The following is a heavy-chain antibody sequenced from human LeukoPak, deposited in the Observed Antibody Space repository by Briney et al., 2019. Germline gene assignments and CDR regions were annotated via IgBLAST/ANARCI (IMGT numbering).Heavy chain of an antibody. CDR1: GGTFSSYA. V-gene: IGHV1-69*13. CDR3: ARTSLYRGYSYGSIWRTSGMDV. D-gene: IGHD5-18*01. Sequence: SVKVSCTASGGTFSSYAISWVRQAPGQGLEWMGGIIPIFGTANYAQKFQGRVTITADESTSTAYMELSSLRSEDTAVYYCARTSLYRGYSYGSIWRTSGMDVWGQGTTVTVSS. J-gene: IGHJ6*02. CDR2: IIPIFGTA.